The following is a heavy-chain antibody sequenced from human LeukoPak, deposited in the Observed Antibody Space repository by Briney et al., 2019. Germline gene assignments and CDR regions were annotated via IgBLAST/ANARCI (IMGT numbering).Heavy chain of an antibody. CDR2: IGSGGDNR. CDR3: ARWDGWEANAFDV. D-gene: IGHD5-24*01. V-gene: IGHV3-48*03. CDR1: GFTFNIYE. Sequence: GGSLRLSCSASGFTFNIYEMNWVRQAPGKGLEWISYIGSGGDNRYYVDSVKGPFTISRDNANNLLYLQMNRLRVEDSAVYFCARWDGWEANAFDVWGHGTVVTV. J-gene: IGHJ3*01.